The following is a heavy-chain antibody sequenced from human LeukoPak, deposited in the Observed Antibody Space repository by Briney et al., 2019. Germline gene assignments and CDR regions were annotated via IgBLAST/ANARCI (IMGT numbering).Heavy chain of an antibody. D-gene: IGHD3-3*01. CDR2: IYHSGST. CDR1: GGSISSSNW. Sequence: SETLSLTCAVSGGSISSSNWWSWVRQPPGKGLEWIGEIYHSGSTNYNPSLKSRVTISVDKSKNQFSLKLSSVTAADTAVYYCAREVAYDFWSGYYYFDYWGQGTLVTVSS. V-gene: IGHV4-4*02. CDR3: AREVAYDFWSGYYYFDY. J-gene: IGHJ4*02.